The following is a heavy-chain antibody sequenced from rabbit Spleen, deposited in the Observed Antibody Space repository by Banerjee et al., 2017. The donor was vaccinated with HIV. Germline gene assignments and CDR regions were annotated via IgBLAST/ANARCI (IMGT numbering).Heavy chain of an antibody. Sequence: QSVVESGGGLVQPGGSLKLSCKASGFTLSSYYMNWVRQAPGKGLEWIGYIDLVFGSTYYASWVNGRFTISSHNAQNTLYLQLNSLTAADTATYFCVRGASSTGYYSLWGPGTLVTVS. V-gene: IGHV1S7*01. CDR2: IDLVFGST. J-gene: IGHJ6*01. D-gene: IGHD1-1*01. CDR3: VRGASSTGYYSL. CDR1: GFTLSSYY.